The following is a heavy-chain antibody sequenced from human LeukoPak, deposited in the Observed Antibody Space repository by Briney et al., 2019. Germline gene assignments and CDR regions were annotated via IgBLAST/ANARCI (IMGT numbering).Heavy chain of an antibody. V-gene: IGHV4-34*01. Sequence: SETLSLTCAVYGGSFSGYYWSWVRQAPGKGLEWIGEINHSGSTNYNASLTRRVTLSVDTSKTQFSLKLSSVTAADTAVYYCARARYYYDSSGYYYYYYYMDVWGKGTTVTVSS. CDR1: GGSFSGYY. J-gene: IGHJ6*03. CDR3: ARARYYYDSSGYYYYYYYMDV. D-gene: IGHD3-22*01. CDR2: INHSGST.